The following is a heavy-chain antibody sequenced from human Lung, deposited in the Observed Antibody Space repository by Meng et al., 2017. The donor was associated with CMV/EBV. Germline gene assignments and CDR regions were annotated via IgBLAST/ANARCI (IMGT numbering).Heavy chain of an antibody. CDR1: GFTFSGTD. V-gene: IGHV3-73*01. CDR3: SRHLGLASDV. J-gene: IGHJ4*02. D-gene: IGHD2-21*02. CDR2: NRNEPNNHAT. Sequence: GEXXKISCAASGFTFSGTDIHWVRQASGKGLEWVGRNRNEPNNHATSYAVSLRSRVTISRDDSKNTAYLQVDSLKTDDTAVYDCSRHLGLASDVWGQG.